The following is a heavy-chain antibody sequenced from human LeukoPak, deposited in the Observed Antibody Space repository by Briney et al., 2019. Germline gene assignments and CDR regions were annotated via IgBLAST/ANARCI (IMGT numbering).Heavy chain of an antibody. V-gene: IGHV3-23*01. CDR3: ANGNRRGYCSGGSCYPFDY. Sequence: GGTLRLSCAASGITFSSYGMSWVRQAPGKGLEWVSSISSTGGTTYYADSVKGRFTISRDNSKNTLYLQMNSLRAEDTAVYYCANGNRRGYCSGGSCYPFDYWGQGTLVTVSS. CDR1: GITFSSYG. J-gene: IGHJ4*02. CDR2: ISSTGGTT. D-gene: IGHD2-15*01.